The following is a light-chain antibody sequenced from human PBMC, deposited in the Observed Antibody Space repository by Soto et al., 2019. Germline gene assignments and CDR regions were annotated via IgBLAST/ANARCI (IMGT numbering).Light chain of an antibody. CDR1: SSNIGSNH. CDR3: SARDDSLSGVV. J-gene: IGLJ2*01. V-gene: IGLV1-47*01. Sequence: QSVLTQPPSTSGTPGQRVTISCSGSSSNIGSNHVYWYQQFPGMAPKLLMYRSDQRPTGVPDRFSGSESGTSASLAICGLRSDDEADYYCSARDDSLSGVVFGGGTKLTVL. CDR2: RSD.